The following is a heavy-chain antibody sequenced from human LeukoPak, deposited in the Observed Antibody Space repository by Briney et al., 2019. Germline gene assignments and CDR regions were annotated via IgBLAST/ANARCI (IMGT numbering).Heavy chain of an antibody. CDR3: AREVRSYYYYYMDV. J-gene: IGHJ6*03. V-gene: IGHV4-34*01. CDR1: GGSFSGYY. CDR2: INHSGST. Sequence: PSETLSLTCAVYGGSFSGYYWSWIRQPPGKGLEWIGEINHSGSTNYNPSLKSRVTISVDTSKNQFSLKLNSVTAADTAVYYCAREVRSYYYYYMDVWGKGTTVTVSS. D-gene: IGHD4-17*01.